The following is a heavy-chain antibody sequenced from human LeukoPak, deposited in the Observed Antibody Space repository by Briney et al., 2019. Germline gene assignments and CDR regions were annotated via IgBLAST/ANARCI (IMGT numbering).Heavy chain of an antibody. V-gene: IGHV3-7*01. Sequence: PGGSLRLSCAASGFTFSNYWMSWVRQAPGKGLEWVANIKDNGSEKYYVDSVKGRFTISRDNAKNSLYLQMNSLRAEDTAVYYCVRDDSRYGGGPDYWGQGTLVTVSS. D-gene: IGHD1-26*01. J-gene: IGHJ4*01. CDR1: GFTFSNYW. CDR2: IKDNGSEK. CDR3: VRDDSRYGGGPDY.